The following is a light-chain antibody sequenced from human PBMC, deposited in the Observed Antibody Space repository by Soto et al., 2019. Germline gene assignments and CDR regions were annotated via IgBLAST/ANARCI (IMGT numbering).Light chain of an antibody. V-gene: IGKV1-5*01. Sequence: DIQMTQSPSTLAASVGDRVTITCRASQSISTWLAWYQQKPGKAPSLLIYGASSLKSGLPSRFSGSGSGTEFTLTISSLQPDDFATYYCQQYRSYSFGQGTKVEI. CDR1: QSISTW. CDR2: GAS. CDR3: QQYRSYS. J-gene: IGKJ1*01.